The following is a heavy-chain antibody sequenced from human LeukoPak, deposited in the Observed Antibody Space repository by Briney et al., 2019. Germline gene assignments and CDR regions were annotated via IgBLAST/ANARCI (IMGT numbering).Heavy chain of an antibody. CDR2: IYYSGST. CDR1: GGSISSYY. J-gene: IGHJ3*02. CDR3: ATIPAYYYDGSGSVNDAFDI. Sequence: NPSETLSLTCTVSGGSISSYYWSWIRQPPGKGLEWIGYIYYSGSTNYNPSLKSRVTISVDTSKNQFSLKLSSVTAADTAVYYCATIPAYYYDGSGSVNDAFDIWGQGTMITVSS. D-gene: IGHD3-22*01. V-gene: IGHV4-59*01.